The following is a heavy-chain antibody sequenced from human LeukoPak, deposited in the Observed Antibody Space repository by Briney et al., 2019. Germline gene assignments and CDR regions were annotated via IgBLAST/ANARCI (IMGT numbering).Heavy chain of an antibody. CDR3: TRSDSGQIDY. D-gene: IGHD5-12*01. J-gene: IGHJ4*02. V-gene: IGHV3-74*01. CDR1: GFTLSSYR. Sequence: GGSLRLSCATSGFTLSSYRMHWVRQAPGKGLVWVSRINSDGSSTTYADSVKGRFTISRDNAKNTLYLQMNSLRAEDTALYYCTRSDSGQIDYWGQGTLVSVSS. CDR2: INSDGSST.